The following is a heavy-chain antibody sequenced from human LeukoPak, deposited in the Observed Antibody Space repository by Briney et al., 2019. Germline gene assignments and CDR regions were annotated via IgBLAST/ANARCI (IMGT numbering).Heavy chain of an antibody. D-gene: IGHD6-13*01. J-gene: IGHJ4*02. CDR2: ISGSGGST. Sequence: PGRSLRLSCAASGFTFSSYAMSWVRQAPGKGLEWVSAISGSGGSTYYADSVKGRFTISRDNSKNTLYQQMNSLRAEDTAVYYCAHISSSWPDYWGQGTLVTVSS. CDR1: GFTFSSYA. CDR3: AHISSSWPDY. V-gene: IGHV3-23*01.